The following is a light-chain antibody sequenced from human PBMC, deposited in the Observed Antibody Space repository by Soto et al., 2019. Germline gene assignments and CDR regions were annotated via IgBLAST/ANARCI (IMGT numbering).Light chain of an antibody. Sequence: SYELTQPPSVSVAPEKTATITCGGTNIGDKRVHWYRQKPGQAPVLLISYDSDRPSGIPERFSGSNSGNTATLTISRVEAGDEADYYCQVWDIMTDNYVFGGGTKLPVL. CDR3: QVWDIMTDNYV. V-gene: IGLV3-21*04. J-gene: IGLJ1*01. CDR1: NIGDKR. CDR2: YDS.